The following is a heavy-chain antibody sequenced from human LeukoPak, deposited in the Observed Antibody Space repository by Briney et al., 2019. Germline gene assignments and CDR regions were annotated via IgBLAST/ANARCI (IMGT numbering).Heavy chain of an antibody. CDR2: MYTTGTA. Sequence: SETLSLTCTVSGGSISSYYWSWIRQPAGKGLEWVGHMYTTGTANYNPSLKSRVTMSVDTSKNQFSLKLKSVTAADTAVYYCARVYYTRFDPWGQGTLVTVSS. J-gene: IGHJ5*02. CDR1: GGSISSYY. CDR3: ARVYYTRFDP. V-gene: IGHV4-4*07. D-gene: IGHD3-3*01.